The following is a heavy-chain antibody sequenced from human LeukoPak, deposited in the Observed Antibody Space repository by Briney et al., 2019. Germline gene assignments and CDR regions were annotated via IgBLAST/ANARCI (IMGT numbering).Heavy chain of an antibody. Sequence: QPGGSLRLSCAASGFTFSSYAMSWVRQAPGKGLEWVSAISGSGGSTYYADSVKGRFTISRNNSKNTLYLQMNSLRAEDTAVYYCAKDRDSGSYYFGYWGQGTLVTVSS. J-gene: IGHJ4*02. CDR1: GFTFSSYA. D-gene: IGHD1-26*01. CDR2: ISGSGGST. CDR3: AKDRDSGSYYFGY. V-gene: IGHV3-23*01.